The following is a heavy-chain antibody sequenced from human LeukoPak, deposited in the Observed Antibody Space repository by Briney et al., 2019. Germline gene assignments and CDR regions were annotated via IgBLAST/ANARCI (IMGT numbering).Heavy chain of an antibody. J-gene: IGHJ3*02. CDR2: INSDGSST. CDR3: ARTRAAAGTRGAFDI. V-gene: IGHV3-74*01. Sequence: GGSLRLSCAASGLTFSSYWMHWVRQAPGKGLVWVSRINSDGSSTSYADSVKGRFTISRDNAKNTLYLQMNSLRAEDTAVYYCARTRAAAGTRGAFDIWGQGTMVTVSS. D-gene: IGHD6-13*01. CDR1: GLTFSSYW.